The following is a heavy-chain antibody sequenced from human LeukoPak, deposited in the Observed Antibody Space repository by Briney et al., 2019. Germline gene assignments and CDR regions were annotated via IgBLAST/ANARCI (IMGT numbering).Heavy chain of an antibody. CDR1: GYTFTGYY. CDR3: ARVPTSTVVTQDPIDAFDI. Sequence: ASVKVSCKASGYTFTGYYMHWVRQAPGQGLEWTGWINPNSGGTNYAQKFQGRVTMTRDTSISTAYMELSRLRSDDTAVYYCARVPTSTVVTQDPIDAFDIWGQGTMVTVSS. CDR2: INPNSGGT. J-gene: IGHJ3*02. V-gene: IGHV1-2*02. D-gene: IGHD4-23*01.